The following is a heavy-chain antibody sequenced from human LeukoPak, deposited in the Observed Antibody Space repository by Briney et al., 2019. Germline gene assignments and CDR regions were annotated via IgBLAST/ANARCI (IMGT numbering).Heavy chain of an antibody. J-gene: IGHJ3*02. V-gene: IGHV3-64D*06. Sequence: GGSLRLSCSASGFTFSSYAMYWVRQAPGKGLEYVSAISSNGGSRYHSDSVKGRLTITIDNSKNKLYLQMSSLRAEDTAVYYCVKASSHQLKDHHAFDIWGQGTMVTVSS. CDR2: ISSNGGSR. CDR3: VKASSHQLKDHHAFDI. CDR1: GFTFSSYA. D-gene: IGHD1-14*01.